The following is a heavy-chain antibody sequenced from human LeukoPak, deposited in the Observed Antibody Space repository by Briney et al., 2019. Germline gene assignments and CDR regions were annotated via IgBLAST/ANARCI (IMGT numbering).Heavy chain of an antibody. CDR2: IIPSGHTT. J-gene: IGHJ6*03. V-gene: IGHV3-48*04. Sequence: PGGSLRLSCAASGFTFSSHGMNWVRQAPGKGLEWVSGIIPSGHTTYYADSVRGRFTISRDNAKNSLYLQMNSLRAEDTAVYYCARGLGSSAFRLYYYYYMDVWGKGTTVTVSS. CDR3: ARGLGSSAFRLYYYYYMDV. CDR1: GFTFSSHG. D-gene: IGHD6-6*01.